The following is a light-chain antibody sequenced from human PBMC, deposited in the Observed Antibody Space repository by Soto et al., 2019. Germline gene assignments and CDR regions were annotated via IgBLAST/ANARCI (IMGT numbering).Light chain of an antibody. J-gene: IGKJ4*01. CDR1: QSISNY. Sequence: DIQMTQSPSSLSASVGDRVTITCRASQSISNYLNWYQQKPGKAPKLLIYGASNLQSGVPSRFSGSGAGTDFTLTISSLQPEDFATFYCQQRYSSPLTFGGGTKVEIK. V-gene: IGKV1-39*01. CDR3: QQRYSSPLT. CDR2: GAS.